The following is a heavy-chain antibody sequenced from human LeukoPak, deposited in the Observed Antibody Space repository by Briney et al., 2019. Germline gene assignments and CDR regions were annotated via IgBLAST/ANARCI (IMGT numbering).Heavy chain of an antibody. D-gene: IGHD3-3*01. CDR1: GFTFDDYA. Sequence: GGSLRLSCAASGFTFDDYAMHWVRQAPGKGLEWVSGISWNSGSIGYADSVKGRFTISRDNAKNSLYLQMNSLRAEDTALYYCARSRYDVVYFDYWGQGTLVTVSS. J-gene: IGHJ4*02. CDR3: ARSRYDVVYFDY. CDR2: ISWNSGSI. V-gene: IGHV3-9*01.